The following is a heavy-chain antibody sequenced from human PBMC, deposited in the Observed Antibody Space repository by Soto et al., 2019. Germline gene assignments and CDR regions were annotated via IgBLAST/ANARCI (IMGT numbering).Heavy chain of an antibody. CDR2: VYHSGAT. J-gene: IGHJ6*02. D-gene: IGHD3-22*01. Sequence: QVQLQESGPGLVRPSGTLSLTCAVSGDSIIGTGWWSWVRQSPGKGLDWIGEVYHSGATNYNPSLKSRVTISVDTSMNQFSMSLGSVTAADTAVYYCVRNGYYSLDVWGQGTTVTVSS. V-gene: IGHV4-4*02. CDR3: VRNGYYSLDV. CDR1: GDSIIGTGW.